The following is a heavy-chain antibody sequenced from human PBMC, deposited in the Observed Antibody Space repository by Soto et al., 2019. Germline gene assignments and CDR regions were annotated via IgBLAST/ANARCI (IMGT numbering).Heavy chain of an antibody. Sequence: EVQLVESGGDLVQPRRSLRLSCAASGFTFGDYAMHWVRQGPGKGLEWVSGITWNGDIIGYADSVKGRFTISRENAKNSVHLQMKSLRAEDTALYYCAKDVRLYDYGMDVWGQGTTVTVSS. CDR1: GFTFGDYA. D-gene: IGHD3-3*01. V-gene: IGHV3-9*01. J-gene: IGHJ6*02. CDR3: AKDVRLYDYGMDV. CDR2: ITWNGDII.